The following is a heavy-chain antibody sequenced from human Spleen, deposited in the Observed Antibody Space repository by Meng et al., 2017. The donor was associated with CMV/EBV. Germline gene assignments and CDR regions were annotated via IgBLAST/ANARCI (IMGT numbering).Heavy chain of an antibody. CDR2: FSNSDGGGRT. D-gene: IGHD1-26*01. Sequence: GESLKISCAASGFTFSRYAMTWVRQAPGKGLEWVSAFSNSDGGGRTYYADSVMGRFTNSRDNSKNTLYLQLNSVRAEDTAIDYCGKGMQWELPLDYWGQGTLVTVSS. CDR1: GFTFSRYA. V-gene: IGHV3-23*01. CDR3: GKGMQWELPLDY. J-gene: IGHJ4*02.